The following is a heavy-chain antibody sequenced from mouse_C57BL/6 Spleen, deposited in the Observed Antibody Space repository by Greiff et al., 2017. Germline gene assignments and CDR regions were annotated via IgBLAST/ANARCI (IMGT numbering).Heavy chain of an antibody. D-gene: IGHD4-1*01. CDR1: GYTFTSYG. CDR3: ARKAGTEDFDV. J-gene: IGHJ1*03. CDR2: IYPRSGNT. Sequence: VNLVESGAELARPGASVKLSCKASGYTFTSYGISWVKQRTGQGLEWIGEIYPRSGNTYYNEKFKGKATLTADKSSSTAYMELRSLTSEDSAVYFCARKAGTEDFDVWGTGTTVTVSS. V-gene: IGHV1-81*01.